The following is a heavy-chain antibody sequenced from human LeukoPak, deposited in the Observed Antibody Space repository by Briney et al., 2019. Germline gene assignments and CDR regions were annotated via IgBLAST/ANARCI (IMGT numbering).Heavy chain of an antibody. Sequence: GRSLRLSCAASGFTFSSYGMHWVRRAPGKGLEWVAVISYDGSNKYYADSVKGRFTISRDNSKNTLYLQMNSLRAEDTAVYYCAKEGYYGSGSEYYYYYGMDVWGKGTTVTVSS. D-gene: IGHD3-10*01. J-gene: IGHJ6*04. CDR3: AKEGYYGSGSEYYYYYGMDV. V-gene: IGHV3-30*18. CDR2: ISYDGSNK. CDR1: GFTFSSYG.